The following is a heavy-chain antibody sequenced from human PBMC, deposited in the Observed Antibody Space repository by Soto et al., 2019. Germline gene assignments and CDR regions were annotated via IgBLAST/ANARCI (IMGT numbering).Heavy chain of an antibody. Sequence: PGGSPRLSCAASGFAFSSYEMHWVRQLTGKGLEWVSGIGTAGGTAYLGSVKGRFTISREDAKNTLHLQMNSLRAEDTAVYYCVGQPKQLVGGSSVYYYAMDVWGQGTTVTVSS. CDR1: GFAFSSYE. CDR2: IGTAGGT. CDR3: VGQPKQLVGGSSVYYYAMDV. D-gene: IGHD6-13*01. V-gene: IGHV3-13*01. J-gene: IGHJ6*02.